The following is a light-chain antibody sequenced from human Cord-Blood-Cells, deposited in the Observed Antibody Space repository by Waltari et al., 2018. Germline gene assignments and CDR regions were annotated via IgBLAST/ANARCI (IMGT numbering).Light chain of an antibody. CDR1: QSVSSY. V-gene: IGKV3-11*01. CDR3: QQHSNWPT. CDR2: DAS. J-gene: IGKJ4*01. Sequence: IVLTQSPATLSLSPGERATLSCRASQSVSSYLAWYQQKPGQAPRLLIYDASNMATGITARFSGSGSGTDFTLTISSLEPEDFAVYYCQQHSNWPTFGGVTKVEIK.